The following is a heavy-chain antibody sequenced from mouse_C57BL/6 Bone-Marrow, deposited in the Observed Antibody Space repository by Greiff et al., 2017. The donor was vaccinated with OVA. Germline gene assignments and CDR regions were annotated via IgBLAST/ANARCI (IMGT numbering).Heavy chain of an antibody. D-gene: IGHD1-1*01. Sequence: QVQLQQPGAELVRPGSSVKLSCKASGYTFPSYWMHWVKQRPIQGLEWIGNIDPSDSDTHYNQKFKDKATLTVDKSSSTAYMQLSSLTSDDSAVYYCHITTVGAFDVWGTGTTVTVSS. V-gene: IGHV1-52*01. J-gene: IGHJ1*03. CDR2: IDPSDSDT. CDR1: GYTFPSYW. CDR3: HITTVGAFDV.